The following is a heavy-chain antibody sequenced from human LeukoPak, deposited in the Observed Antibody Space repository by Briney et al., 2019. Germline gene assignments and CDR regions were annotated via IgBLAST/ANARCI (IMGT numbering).Heavy chain of an antibody. J-gene: IGHJ4*02. D-gene: IGHD5-12*01. V-gene: IGHV3-74*03. CDR3: VHGKGYILDY. CDR1: GFTFSSSW. CDR2: VNGDGSDT. Sequence: GGSLRLSCAASGFTFSSSWMHWVRLGPGKGLVWVSHVNGDGSDTKYADSVKGRFTISRDNAKNTVDLQMNSLRAEDTAVYYCVHGKGYILDYWGQGIPVTVSS.